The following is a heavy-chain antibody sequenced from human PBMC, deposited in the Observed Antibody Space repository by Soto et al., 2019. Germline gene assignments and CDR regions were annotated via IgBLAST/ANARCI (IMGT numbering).Heavy chain of an antibody. Sequence: QVQLQESGPGLVKPSQTLSLTCTVSGGSISSGGYYWSWIRQHPGKGLEWIGYIYYSGSTYYNPSLKSRVTISVDTSKNQFSLKLSSVTAADTAVYYCARARRYYDSSGPPYPRFDYWGQGTLVTVSS. V-gene: IGHV4-31*03. D-gene: IGHD3-22*01. CDR1: GGSISSGGYY. J-gene: IGHJ4*02. CDR2: IYYSGST. CDR3: ARARRYYDSSGPPYPRFDY.